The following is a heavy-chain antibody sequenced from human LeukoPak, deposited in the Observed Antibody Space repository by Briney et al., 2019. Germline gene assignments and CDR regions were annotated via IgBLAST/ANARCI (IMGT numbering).Heavy chain of an antibody. Sequence: GESLKISCKGSGXSFTSYWISWVRQMPGKGLEWMGRIDPSDSYTNYSPSFQGHVTISADKSISTAYLQWSSLKASDTAMYYCARAPVVVPSLGYCSGGSCYYFDYWGQGSLVTVSS. CDR2: IDPSDSYT. CDR3: ARAPVVVPSLGYCSGGSCYYFDY. D-gene: IGHD2-15*01. J-gene: IGHJ4*02. CDR1: GXSFTSYW. V-gene: IGHV5-10-1*01.